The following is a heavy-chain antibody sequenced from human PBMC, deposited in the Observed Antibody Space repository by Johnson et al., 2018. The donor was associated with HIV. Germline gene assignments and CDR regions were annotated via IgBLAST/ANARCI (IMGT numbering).Heavy chain of an antibody. J-gene: IGHJ3*02. CDR2: ISWNSGSK. V-gene: IGHV3-9*03. D-gene: IGHD4-17*01. CDR1: GFTFDDYA. Sequence: VQVVESGGGLVQPGRSLRLSCVASGFTFDDYAMHWVRQAPGKGLEWVSGISWNSGSKGYADSVKGRFTISRDNAKNSLYLQMNSLRAEDLALYYCTKDRATVTWGGAFDIWGQGTMVTVSS. CDR3: TKDRATVTWGGAFDI.